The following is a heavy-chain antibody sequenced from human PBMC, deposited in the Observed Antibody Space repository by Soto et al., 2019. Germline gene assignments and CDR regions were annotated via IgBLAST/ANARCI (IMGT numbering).Heavy chain of an antibody. Sequence: QVQLQESGPGLVKPSQTLSLTCTVSGGSISSGGYYWSWIRQHPGKGLEWIGYIYYSGSTYYNPSCKSRVTISVDTSKNHFSLKLSSVTAADTAVYYCARDSRIAGAVRGYYYYGMDVWGQGTTVTVSS. J-gene: IGHJ6*02. CDR2: IYYSGST. D-gene: IGHD6-19*01. CDR3: ARDSRIAGAVRGYYYYGMDV. CDR1: GGSISSGGYY. V-gene: IGHV4-31*03.